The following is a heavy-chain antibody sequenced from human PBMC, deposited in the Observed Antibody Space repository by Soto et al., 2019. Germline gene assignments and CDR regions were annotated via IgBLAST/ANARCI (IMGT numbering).Heavy chain of an antibody. Sequence: VQLLESGGDLVQPGGSLRLSCVASGFILNNYAMRWVRQAPGKGLEWVSSIGGTDGDSDGVDWYEDAVTGRLTISRNSSAKNLFLHMYNFRAGDAVLDYCVKSGRNGGAFDFWGQGTTVVVSS. J-gene: IGHJ3*01. CDR3: VKSGRNGGAFDF. CDR1: GFILNNYA. V-gene: IGHV3-23*01. D-gene: IGHD1-26*01. CDR2: IGGTDGDSDGVD.